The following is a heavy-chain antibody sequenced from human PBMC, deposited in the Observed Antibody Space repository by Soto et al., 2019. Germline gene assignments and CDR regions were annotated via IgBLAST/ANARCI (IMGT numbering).Heavy chain of an antibody. Sequence: QLQLQESGSGLVKPSQTLSLTCAVSGGSISSGGYSWRWIRQPPGKGLEWIGYIYHSGSTYYNPSLKSRVTIAVDRAKNQFALKLSSVTAADTAVYYCARGGGAEYFQHWGQGTLVTVSS. J-gene: IGHJ1*01. CDR2: IYHSGST. D-gene: IGHD6-25*01. CDR3: ARGGGAEYFQH. V-gene: IGHV4-30-2*01. CDR1: GGSISSGGYS.